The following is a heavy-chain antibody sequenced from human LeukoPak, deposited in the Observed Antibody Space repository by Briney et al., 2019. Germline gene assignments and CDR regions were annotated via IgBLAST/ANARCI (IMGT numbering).Heavy chain of an antibody. J-gene: IGHJ3*02. CDR1: GGSISSGGYY. D-gene: IGHD3-10*01. CDR3: AREPHYYGSGRHRVAFDI. CDR2: IYHSGST. Sequence: SETLSLTCTVSGGSISSGGYYWSWIRQPPGKGLEWIGYIYHSGSTNYNPSLKSRVTISVDTSKNQFSLKLSSVTAADTAVYYCAREPHYYGSGRHRVAFDIWGQGTMVTVSS. V-gene: IGHV4-61*08.